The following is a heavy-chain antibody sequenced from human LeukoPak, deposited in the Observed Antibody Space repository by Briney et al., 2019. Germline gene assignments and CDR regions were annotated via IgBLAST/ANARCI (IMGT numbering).Heavy chain of an antibody. Sequence: PGGSLRLSCAASGFTFSSYEMNWVRQAPGKGLEWVSYISSSGSTIYYADSVKGRFTISRDNAKNSQYLQMNSLRAEDTAVYYCAKSNGYGLVDIWGQGTMVTVSP. D-gene: IGHD3-10*01. CDR1: GFTFSSYE. CDR3: AKSNGYGLVDI. V-gene: IGHV3-48*03. J-gene: IGHJ3*02. CDR2: ISSSGSTI.